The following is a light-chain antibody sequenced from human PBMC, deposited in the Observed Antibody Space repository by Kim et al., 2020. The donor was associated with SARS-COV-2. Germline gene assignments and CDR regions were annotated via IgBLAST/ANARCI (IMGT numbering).Light chain of an antibody. CDR2: LAS. J-gene: IGKJ2*01. V-gene: IGKV1-5*03. Sequence: SESVGDRVTITRRASQTIITWLAWYQQTPGKAPNLLFYLASTLESGVPSRFLGSGSGTEFTLTIDSLQPDDCATFYCQHYSRFPYTFGQGTKVEI. CDR1: QTIITW. CDR3: QHYSRFPYT.